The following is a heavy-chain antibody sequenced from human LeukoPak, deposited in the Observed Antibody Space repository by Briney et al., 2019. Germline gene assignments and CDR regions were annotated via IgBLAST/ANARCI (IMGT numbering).Heavy chain of an antibody. CDR1: GYTFTSYY. Sequence: GASVKVSCKASGYTFTSYYMHWVRQAPGQGLEWMGIINPSGGNTSYAQKFQGRVTMTRDTSTSTVYMELSSLRSEDTAVYYCARAYGSVVPVAIHQDHWGQGILVTVSS. CDR2: INPSGGNT. V-gene: IGHV1-46*03. D-gene: IGHD2-2*01. CDR3: ARAYGSVVPVAIHQDH. J-gene: IGHJ4*02.